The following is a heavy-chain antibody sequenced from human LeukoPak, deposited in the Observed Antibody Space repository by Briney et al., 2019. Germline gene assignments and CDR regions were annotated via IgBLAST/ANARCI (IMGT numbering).Heavy chain of an antibody. J-gene: IGHJ6*02. Sequence: ASVKVSCKASGYTFTGYYMHWVRQAPGQGLEWMGWINPNSGGTNYAQKFQGWVTMTRDTSISTAYMELSRLRSDDTAVYYCARVEVAGNYYYGMDVWGQGTTVTVSS. V-gene: IGHV1-2*04. D-gene: IGHD2-15*01. CDR2: INPNSGGT. CDR1: GYTFTGYY. CDR3: ARVEVAGNYYYGMDV.